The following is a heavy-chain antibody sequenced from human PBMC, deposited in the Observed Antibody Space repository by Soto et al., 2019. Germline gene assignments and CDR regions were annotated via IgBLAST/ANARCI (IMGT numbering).Heavy chain of an antibody. CDR1: GYSFTTYW. CDR2: IHPGDSDA. V-gene: IGHV5-51*01. CDR3: ARPVTGSGAFDI. D-gene: IGHD3-10*01. Sequence: GESLKISCKGYGYSFTTYWIAWVRQMPGKGLEWMGIIHPGDSDARYSPSFQGQVTISADKSISTAYLQWSSLKASDTAMYYCARPVTGSGAFDIWGQGTMVTVSS. J-gene: IGHJ3*02.